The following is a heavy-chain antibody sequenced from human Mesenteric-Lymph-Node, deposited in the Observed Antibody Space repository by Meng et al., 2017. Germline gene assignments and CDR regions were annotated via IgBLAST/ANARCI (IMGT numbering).Heavy chain of an antibody. Sequence: SETLSLTCTVSGGSISSGSYYWSWIRQPAGKGLEWIGRIYTSGSTNYNPSLKSRVTISVDTSKNQFSLNLSSVTAADTAVYYCAREASGYDSLGAADYWGQGTLVTVSS. CDR3: AREASGYDSLGAADY. J-gene: IGHJ4*02. D-gene: IGHD5-12*01. CDR2: IYTSGST. V-gene: IGHV4-61*02. CDR1: GGSISSGSYY.